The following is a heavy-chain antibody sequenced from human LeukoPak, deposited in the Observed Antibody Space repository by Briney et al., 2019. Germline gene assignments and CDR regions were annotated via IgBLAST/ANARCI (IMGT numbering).Heavy chain of an antibody. CDR1: GGTFSSYA. D-gene: IGHD3-10*01. CDR2: IIPIFGTA. V-gene: IGHV1-69*05. J-gene: IGHJ6*03. CDR3: ATCELVRVRSYYYYMDV. Sequence: ASVKVSCKASGGTFSSYAISWVRQAPGQWLEWMGGIIPIFGTANYAQKFQGRVTITTDESTSTAYMELSSLRSEDTAAYYCATCELVRVRSYYYYMDVWGKGTTVTVSS.